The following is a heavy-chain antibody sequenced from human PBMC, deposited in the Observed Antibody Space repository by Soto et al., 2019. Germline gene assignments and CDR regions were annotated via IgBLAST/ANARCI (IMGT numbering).Heavy chain of an antibody. J-gene: IGHJ4*02. CDR1: GYCFTTYG. D-gene: IGHD3-10*01. CDR2: ISAHNGNT. CDR3: ARGRYGGY. V-gene: IGHV1-18*01. Sequence: QVHLVQSGAEVKKPGASVKVSCKGSGYCFTTYGITWVRQAPGQGLEWMAWISAHNGNTNYAQKLQGRVTVTRDTSTSTAYMELRSLRSDDTAVYYCARGRYGGYWGQGALVTVSS.